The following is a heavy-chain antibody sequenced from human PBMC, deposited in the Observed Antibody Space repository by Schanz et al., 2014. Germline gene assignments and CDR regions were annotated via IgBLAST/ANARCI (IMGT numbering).Heavy chain of an antibody. D-gene: IGHD3-9*01. J-gene: IGHJ4*02. CDR3: AEDHAGSDIVTALGN. Sequence: EVQLLESGGGLVQPGGSLRLSCAASGFTFTNYAMTWVRQAPGKGLEWVSGISGSGGSTYDADSVKGQFTISRDNSKNTLYLQMNSLRAEDTAVYYCAEDHAGSDIVTALGNWGQGTLVTVSS. CDR2: ISGSGGST. V-gene: IGHV3-23*01. CDR1: GFTFTNYA.